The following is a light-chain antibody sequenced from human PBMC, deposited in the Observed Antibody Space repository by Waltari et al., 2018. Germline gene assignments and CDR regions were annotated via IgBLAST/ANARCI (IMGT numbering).Light chain of an antibody. CDR3: SSYASSGTYV. CDR1: SSDVGGYNY. V-gene: IGLV2-14*03. CDR2: DVS. J-gene: IGLJ1*01. Sequence: QSALTQPASVSGSPGQSITISCTGTSSDVGGYNYVSWYQQHPGKATNLMSYDVSSRPSGVSDRFSGFKSGNTASLTISGLQAEDEADYYCSSYASSGTYVFGTGTKVSVL.